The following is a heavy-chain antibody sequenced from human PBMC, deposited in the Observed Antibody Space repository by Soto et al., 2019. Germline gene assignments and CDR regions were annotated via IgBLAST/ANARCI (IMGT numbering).Heavy chain of an antibody. Sequence: QVQLVESGGGVVQPGRSLRLSCAASGFTFGAYTMHWVRQPPGKGLEWVAVISYDGNNEHYTDPVKGRFTVSRDNSKSTLYLQMNSLKSEDTALYYCARDGYSGRSDGFDIWGQGTTVTVSS. D-gene: IGHD1-26*01. CDR2: ISYDGNNE. CDR1: GFTFGAYT. V-gene: IGHV3-30-3*01. J-gene: IGHJ3*02. CDR3: ARDGYSGRSDGFDI.